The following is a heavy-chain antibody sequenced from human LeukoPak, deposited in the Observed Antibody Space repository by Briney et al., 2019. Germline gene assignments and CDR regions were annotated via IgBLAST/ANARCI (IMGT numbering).Heavy chain of an antibody. V-gene: IGHV1-8*01. Sequence: ASVKVSCKASGYTFTSYDINWVRQAPGQGLEWMGWMNPNSGNTVYAQKFQGRVTMTRNTSISTAYMELSSLRSEDTAVYYCARDCSSTSWLVYYYGMDVWGQGTTVTVSS. J-gene: IGHJ6*02. CDR2: MNPNSGNT. D-gene: IGHD2-2*01. CDR3: ARDCSSTSWLVYYYGMDV. CDR1: GYTFTSYD.